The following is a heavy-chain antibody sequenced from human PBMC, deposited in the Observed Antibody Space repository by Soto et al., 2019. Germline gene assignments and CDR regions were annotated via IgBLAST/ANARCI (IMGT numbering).Heavy chain of an antibody. CDR2: ISSSSSYI. J-gene: IGHJ5*02. CDR1: GFTFSSYS. D-gene: IGHD6-19*01. V-gene: IGHV3-21*01. CDR3: AGSVAVASNWFDP. Sequence: GGSLRLSCAASGFTFSSYSMNWVRQAPGKGLEWVSSISSSSSYIYYADSVKGRFTISRDNAKNSLYLQMNSLRAEDTAVYYCAGSVAVASNWFDPWGQGTLVTVSS.